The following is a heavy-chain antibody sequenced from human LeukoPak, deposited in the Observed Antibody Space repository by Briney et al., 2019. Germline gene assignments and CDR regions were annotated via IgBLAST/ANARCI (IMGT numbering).Heavy chain of an antibody. V-gene: IGHV5-51*01. CDR3: ASQSEVSSNFDY. Sequence: GESLKISCKGSGYIFTSHWIGWVRQMPGKGLEWMGIIYPADSDTRYSPSFQGQVTISADKSISTAYLQWSSLKASDTAMYYCASQSEVSSNFDYWGQGTLVTVSS. CDR1: GYIFTSHW. CDR2: IYPADSDT. J-gene: IGHJ4*02. D-gene: IGHD2/OR15-2a*01.